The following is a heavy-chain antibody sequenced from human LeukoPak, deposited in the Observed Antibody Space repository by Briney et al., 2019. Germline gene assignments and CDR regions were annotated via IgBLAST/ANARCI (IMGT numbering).Heavy chain of an antibody. D-gene: IGHD3-22*01. J-gene: IGHJ4*02. V-gene: IGHV4-59*01. CDR3: ARVTGYIVEDYFDY. Sequence: SETLSLTCTVSGGSISGYYWSWIRQPPGKGLEWIGYIYYSGSTNYNPSLKSRVTISVDTSKNQFSLRLSSVTAADTAVYYCARVTGYIVEDYFDYWGQGTLVTVSS. CDR1: GGSISGYY. CDR2: IYYSGST.